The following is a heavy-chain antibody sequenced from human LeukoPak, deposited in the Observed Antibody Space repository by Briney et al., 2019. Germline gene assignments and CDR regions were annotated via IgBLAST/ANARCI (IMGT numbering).Heavy chain of an antibody. J-gene: IGHJ4*02. D-gene: IGHD3-22*01. V-gene: IGHV3-53*01. CDR3: ARDRFYDSSGYYIL. Sequence: PGGSLRLSCAASGFTVSSNYMSWVRQAPGKGLEWVSVIYSGGSTYYADSVKGRFTISRDNSKNTLYLQMNSLRAEDTAVYYYARDRFYDSSGYYILWGQGTLVTVS. CDR2: IYSGGST. CDR1: GFTVSSNY.